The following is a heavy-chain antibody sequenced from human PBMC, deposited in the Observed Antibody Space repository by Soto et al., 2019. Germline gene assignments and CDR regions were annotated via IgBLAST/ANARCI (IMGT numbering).Heavy chain of an antibody. CDR1: GFTFSSYA. CDR3: ANPIYPFYYGSGSSRGMDV. J-gene: IGHJ6*02. Sequence: GGSLRLSCAAYGFTFSSYAMSWVRQAPGKGLEWGSAISGSGGSTYYADSVKGRFTISRDNSKNTLYLQMNSLRAEDTAVYYCANPIYPFYYGSGSSRGMDVWGQGTTVTVSS. D-gene: IGHD3-10*01. V-gene: IGHV3-23*01. CDR2: ISGSGGST.